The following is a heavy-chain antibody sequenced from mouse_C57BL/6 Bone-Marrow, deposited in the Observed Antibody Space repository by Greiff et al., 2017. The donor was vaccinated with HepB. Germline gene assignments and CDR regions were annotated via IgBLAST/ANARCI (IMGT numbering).Heavy chain of an antibody. J-gene: IGHJ2*01. CDR1: GYTFTDYY. CDR3: ARDEDY. Sequence: QVQLKESGAELVRPGASVKLSCKASGYTFTDYYINWVKQRPGQGLEWIARIYPGSGNTYYNEKFKGKATLTAEKSSSTAYMQLSSLTSEDSAVYFCARDEDYWGQGTTLTVSS. CDR2: IYPGSGNT. V-gene: IGHV1-76*01.